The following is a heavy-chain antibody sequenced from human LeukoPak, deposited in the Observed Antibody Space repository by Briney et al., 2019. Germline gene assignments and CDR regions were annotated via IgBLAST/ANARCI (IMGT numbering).Heavy chain of an antibody. CDR2: IYSGGST. CDR1: GFTVSSNY. V-gene: IGHV3-53*01. CDR3: ARDYYYDSRNDAFDI. Sequence: PGGSLRLSCAASGFTVSSNYMSWVRQAPGKGLEWVSVIYSGGSTYYADSVKGRFTISRDNAKNSLYLQMNSLRAEDTAVYYCARDYYYDSRNDAFDIWGRGTMVTVSS. D-gene: IGHD3-22*01. J-gene: IGHJ3*02.